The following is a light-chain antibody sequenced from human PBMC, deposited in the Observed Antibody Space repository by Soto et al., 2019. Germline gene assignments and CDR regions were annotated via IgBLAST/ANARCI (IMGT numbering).Light chain of an antibody. J-gene: IGLJ1*01. CDR1: NSDVGGYNY. CDR2: DVS. Sequence: SALTQPASGSGAPGQSITISCPGTNSDVGGYNYVSWYQQHPGKAPKLMIYDVSNRPSGVSNRFSGSKSGNTASLTISGLQAEDEADYYCSSYTSSSTYVFGTGTKVTVL. CDR3: SSYTSSSTYV. V-gene: IGLV2-14*01.